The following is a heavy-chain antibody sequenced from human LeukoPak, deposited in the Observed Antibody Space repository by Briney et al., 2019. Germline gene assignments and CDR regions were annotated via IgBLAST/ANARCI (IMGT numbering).Heavy chain of an antibody. D-gene: IGHD1-26*01. V-gene: IGHV3-30*02. J-gene: IGHJ6*03. CDR2: IRYDGSNK. CDR3: AKEGPVGAKGDYYYYMDV. CDR1: GFTFSSYG. Sequence: PGRSLRLSCAASGFTFSSYGMHCVRQAAGEGLEWVAFIRYDGSNKYYADSVKGRFTISRDNSKNMLYLQMNSLRAEDTAVYYCAKEGPVGAKGDYYYYMDVWGKGTMVTVSS.